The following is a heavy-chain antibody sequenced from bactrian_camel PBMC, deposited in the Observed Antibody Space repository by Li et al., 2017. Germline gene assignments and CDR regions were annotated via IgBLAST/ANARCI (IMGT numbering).Heavy chain of an antibody. CDR3: AGDRPYGAWYMESEYRY. V-gene: IGHV3S55*01. CDR2: VYTGTSLR. D-gene: IGHD6*01. CDR1: GYTSGT. J-gene: IGHJ4*01. Sequence: HVQLVESGGGSVQAGGSLRLTCVASGYTSGTMGWFRQAPGKEREGVAAVYTGTSLRIIAHFAEGRFTISRESGKNTVHLQMNSLIPEDTGVYYCAGDRPYGAWYMESEYRYWGRGTQVTVS.